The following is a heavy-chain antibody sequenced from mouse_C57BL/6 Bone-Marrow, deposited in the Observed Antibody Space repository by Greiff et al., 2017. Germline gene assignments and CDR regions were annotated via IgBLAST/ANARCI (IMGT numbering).Heavy chain of an antibody. CDR2: ISYDGSN. V-gene: IGHV3-6*01. J-gene: IGHJ3*01. CDR3: AGGDFAWFAY. CDR1: GYSIPSGYY. Sequence: DVKLQESRPGLVKPSQSLSLTCSVTGYSIPSGYYLNWIRQFPGNKLEWMGYISYDGSNNYNPSLKNRISIPRDTSKNQFFLKLNSVTTEDTATYYCAGGDFAWFAYWGQGTLVTVSA.